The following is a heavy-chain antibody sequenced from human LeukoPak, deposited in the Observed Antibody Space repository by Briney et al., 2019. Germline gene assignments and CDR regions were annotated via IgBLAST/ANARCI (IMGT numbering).Heavy chain of an antibody. Sequence: PSETLSLTCTVSGGSVNSGSYYWTWIRQPPEKRLEWIGYIYYNGGTNYNPSLKNRVTMSIDTSKNQFSLWLNSVTAADTAVYYCVRENLSAAPGGDAFDIWGQGTLVTVSS. CDR1: GGSVNSGSYY. D-gene: IGHD6-13*01. V-gene: IGHV4-61*01. CDR2: IYYNGGT. J-gene: IGHJ3*02. CDR3: VRENLSAAPGGDAFDI.